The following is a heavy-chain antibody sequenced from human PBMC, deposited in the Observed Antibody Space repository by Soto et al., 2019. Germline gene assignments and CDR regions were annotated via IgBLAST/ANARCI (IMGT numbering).Heavy chain of an antibody. J-gene: IGHJ4*02. Sequence: ASVKVSCKASGYTFTSYAMHWVRQAPGQRLEWIGKIDAGNGNTKYSQKFQGRVTITRDTSASTAYMELSSLRSEDTAVYYCARSIVVVTALDYWGQGTLVTVSS. CDR1: GYTFTSYA. CDR2: IDAGNGNT. D-gene: IGHD2-21*02. CDR3: ARSIVVVTALDY. V-gene: IGHV1-3*01.